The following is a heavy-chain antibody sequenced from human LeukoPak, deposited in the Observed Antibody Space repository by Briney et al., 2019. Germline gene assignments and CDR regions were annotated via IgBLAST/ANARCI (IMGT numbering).Heavy chain of an antibody. J-gene: IGHJ4*02. CDR2: ISSSGSTI. CDR3: ARDGLGRYYDSSFDY. D-gene: IGHD3-22*01. CDR1: GFTFSSYE. Sequence: GGSLRLSCAASGFTFSSYEMNWVRQAPGKGLEWVSYISSSGSTIYYADSVKGRFTISRDNAKNSLYLQMNSLRAEDTAVYYCARDGLGRYYDSSFDYWGQGTLVTVSS. V-gene: IGHV3-48*03.